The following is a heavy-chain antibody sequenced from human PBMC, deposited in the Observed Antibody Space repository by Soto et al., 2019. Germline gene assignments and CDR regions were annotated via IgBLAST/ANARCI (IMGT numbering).Heavy chain of an antibody. CDR1: GFTVSNYH. CDR2: VYADGAT. D-gene: IGHD3-10*01. J-gene: IGHJ4*02. Sequence: EVQLVESGGGLVQPGESLRLSCAASGFTVSNYHMTWVRQAPGKGLEWVSAVYADGATSHADSVKDRFTVSRDNSRNTLKLQMSGLRAEDPAVYYGARSGGGLDYWGQGTLVTVSS. V-gene: IGHV3-66*01. CDR3: ARSGGGLDY.